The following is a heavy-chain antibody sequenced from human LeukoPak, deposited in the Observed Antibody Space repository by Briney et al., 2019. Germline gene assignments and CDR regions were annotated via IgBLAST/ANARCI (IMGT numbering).Heavy chain of an antibody. CDR3: AREEGRYFDWLSFY. V-gene: IGHV4-39*07. D-gene: IGHD3-9*01. J-gene: IGHJ4*02. CDR1: GGSISSSSYY. CDR2: IYYSGST. Sequence: SETLSLTCTVSGGSISSSSYYWGWIRQPPGKGLEWIGSIYYSGSTYYNPSLKSRVTISVDTSKNQFSLKLSSVTAADTAVYYCAREEGRYFDWLSFYWGQGTLVTVSS.